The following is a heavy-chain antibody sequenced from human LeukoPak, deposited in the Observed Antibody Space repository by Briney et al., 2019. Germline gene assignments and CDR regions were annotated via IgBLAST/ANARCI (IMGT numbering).Heavy chain of an antibody. V-gene: IGHV3-48*03. CDR2: ISDGGKTK. D-gene: IGHD3-10*01. J-gene: IGHJ4*02. Sequence: GGSLRLSCAASGFTFRSSEMNWVRQAPGKGLEWVSYISDGGKTKYYADSVKGRFTISRDNSKNTLYLQMNSLRAEDTAVYYCAKDHYYYGSGSYYSYWGQGTLVTVSS. CDR3: AKDHYYYGSGSYYSY. CDR1: GFTFRSSE.